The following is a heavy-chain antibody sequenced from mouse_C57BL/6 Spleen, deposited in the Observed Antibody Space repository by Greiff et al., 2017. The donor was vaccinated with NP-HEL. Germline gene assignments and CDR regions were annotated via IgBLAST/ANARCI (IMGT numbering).Heavy chain of an antibody. D-gene: IGHD2-4*01. CDR1: GFTFTDYY. J-gene: IGHJ4*01. CDR2: IRNKANGYTT. Sequence: EVKLMESGGGLVQPGGSLSLSCAASGFTFTDYYMSWVRQPPGKALEWLGFIRNKANGYTTEYSASVKGRFTISRDNSQSILYLQMNALRAEDSATYYCARWGDYGFYAMDYWGQGTSVTVSS. V-gene: IGHV7-3*01. CDR3: ARWGDYGFYAMDY.